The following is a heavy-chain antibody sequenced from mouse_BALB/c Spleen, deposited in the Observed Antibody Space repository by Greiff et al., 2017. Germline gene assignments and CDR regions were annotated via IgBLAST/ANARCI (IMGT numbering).Heavy chain of an antibody. CDR2: ISDGGSYT. Sequence: EVKLVESGGGLVKPGGSLKLSCAASGFTFSDYYMYWVRQTPEKRLEWVATISDGGSYTYYPDSVKGRFTISRDNAKNNLYLQMSSLKSEDTAMYYCARVITTALYYYAMDYWGQGTSVTVSS. CDR1: GFTFSDYY. D-gene: IGHD1-2*01. J-gene: IGHJ4*01. V-gene: IGHV5-4*02. CDR3: ARVITTALYYYAMDY.